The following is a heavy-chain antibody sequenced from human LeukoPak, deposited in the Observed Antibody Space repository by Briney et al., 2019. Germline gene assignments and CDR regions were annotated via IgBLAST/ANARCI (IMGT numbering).Heavy chain of an antibody. CDR1: GYTFTGYY. CDR2: INPNSGGT. Sequence: ASVKVSCKASGYTFTGYYIHWVRQAPGQGLEWMGWINPNSGGTNYAQKFQGRVTMTRDTSISTAYMELSRLRSDDTAVYYCARGYCSSTSCYVVSYNWFDPWGQGTLVTVSS. J-gene: IGHJ5*02. V-gene: IGHV1-2*02. CDR3: ARGYCSSTSCYVVSYNWFDP. D-gene: IGHD2-2*01.